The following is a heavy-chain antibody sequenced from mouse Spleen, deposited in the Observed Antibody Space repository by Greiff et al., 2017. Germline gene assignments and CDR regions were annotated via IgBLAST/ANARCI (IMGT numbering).Heavy chain of an antibody. CDR2: ISSGSSTI. Sequence: EVKLQESGGGLVKPGGSLKLSCAASGFTFSDYGMHWVRQAPEKGLEWVAYISSGSSTIYYADTVKGRFTISRDNAKNTLFLQMTSLRSEDTAMYYCARPVDGYYPFAYWGQGTLVTVSA. V-gene: IGHV5-17*01. CDR3: ARPVDGYYPFAY. D-gene: IGHD2-3*01. CDR1: GFTFSDYG. J-gene: IGHJ3*01.